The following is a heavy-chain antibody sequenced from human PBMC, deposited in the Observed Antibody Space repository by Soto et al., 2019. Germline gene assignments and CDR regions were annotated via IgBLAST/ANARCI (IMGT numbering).Heavy chain of an antibody. CDR3: AKQPRGYSYGRIDY. D-gene: IGHD5-18*01. J-gene: IGHJ4*02. CDR1: GFTFSRDG. Sequence: PGGSLRLSCAASGFTFSRDGMSWVRQAPGKGLEWVSLITDNGGSTYYADSVKGRFTISRDNTKNTLFLQMNSLRAEDTAVYYCAKQPRGYSYGRIDYWGQGTLVTVSS. CDR2: ITDNGGST. V-gene: IGHV3-23*01.